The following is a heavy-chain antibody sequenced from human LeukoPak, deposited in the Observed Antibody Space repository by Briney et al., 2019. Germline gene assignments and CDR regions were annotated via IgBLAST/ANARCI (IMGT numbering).Heavy chain of an antibody. J-gene: IGHJ4*02. D-gene: IGHD3-9*01. Sequence: ASVKVSCKASGYTVTGYYMHWVRQAPGQGLEWMGWVNPNSGGTNYAQKFQGRVTMTRDTSISTAYMELSRLRSDDTAVYYCARGYAILRYFDWLPQHIDYWGQGTLVTVSS. CDR2: VNPNSGGT. CDR1: GYTVTGYY. V-gene: IGHV1-2*02. CDR3: ARGYAILRYFDWLPQHIDY.